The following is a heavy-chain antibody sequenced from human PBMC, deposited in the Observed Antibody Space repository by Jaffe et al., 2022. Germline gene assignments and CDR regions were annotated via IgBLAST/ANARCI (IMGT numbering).Heavy chain of an antibody. CDR1: GGSISSSSYY. CDR2: IYYSGST. CDR3: ARHLSGGVTLY. Sequence: QLQLQESGPGLVKPSETLSLTCTVSGGSISSSSYYWGWIRQPPGKGLEWIGSIYYSGSTYYNPSLKSRVTISVDTSKNQFSLKLSSVTAADTAVYYCARHLSGGVTLYWGQGTLVTVSS. J-gene: IGHJ4*02. D-gene: IGHD2-15*01. V-gene: IGHV4-39*01.